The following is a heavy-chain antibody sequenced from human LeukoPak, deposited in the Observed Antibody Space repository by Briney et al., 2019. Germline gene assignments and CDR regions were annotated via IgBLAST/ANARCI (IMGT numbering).Heavy chain of an antibody. CDR2: INPKNAAT. D-gene: IGHD5-12*01. CDR1: GYTFTGHY. Sequence: ASVKVSCKASGYTFTGHYIHWVRQAPGQGLEWMGWINPKNAATNYAQKFQGRVTMTRDTSTGTVYMEVNALRSDDTAVYYCATGDYGGYAYWGQGTLVTVPS. J-gene: IGHJ4*02. CDR3: ATGDYGGYAY. V-gene: IGHV1-2*02.